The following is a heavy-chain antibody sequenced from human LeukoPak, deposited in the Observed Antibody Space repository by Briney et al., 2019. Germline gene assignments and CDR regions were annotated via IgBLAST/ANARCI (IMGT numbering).Heavy chain of an antibody. D-gene: IGHD5-18*01. CDR3: ARDRADGYNYGDYFDY. CDR1: GFTFSSYW. J-gene: IGHJ4*02. CDR2: LYSSGRA. V-gene: IGHV3-66*01. Sequence: GGSLRLSCAASGFTFSSYWMSWVRQAPGKGLEWVSVLYSSGRANYADSVTGRFTISRDISKNTVYLQMNSLRAEDTAVYYCARDRADGYNYGDYFDYWGQGTLVTVSP.